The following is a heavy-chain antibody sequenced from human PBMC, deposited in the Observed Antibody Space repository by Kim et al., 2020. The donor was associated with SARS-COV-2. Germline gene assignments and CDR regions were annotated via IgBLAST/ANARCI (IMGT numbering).Heavy chain of an antibody. Sequence: SETLSLTCTVSGGSISSYYWSWIRQPPGKGLEWIGYIYYSGSTNYNPSLKSRVTISVDTSKNQFSLKLSSVTAADTAVYYCASTKSLYGSGSYYSFFDYWGQGTLVTVSS. CDR1: GGSISSYY. D-gene: IGHD3-10*01. CDR3: ASTKSLYGSGSYYSFFDY. CDR2: IYYSGST. V-gene: IGHV4-59*01. J-gene: IGHJ4*02.